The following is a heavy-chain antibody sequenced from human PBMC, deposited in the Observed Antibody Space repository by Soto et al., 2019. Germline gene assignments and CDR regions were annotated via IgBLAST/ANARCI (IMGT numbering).Heavy chain of an antibody. D-gene: IGHD6-19*01. CDR1: GDSVSSNSAA. V-gene: IGHV6-1*01. Sequence: PSQTLSLTCAISGDSVSSNSAAWNWIRQSPSRGLEWLGRTYYRSKWYNDYAVSVKSRITINADTSKNQFSLQLNSVTPEDTAVYYCASSLGIAVAGSDWFDPWGQGTLVTVSS. CDR3: ASSLGIAVAGSDWFDP. J-gene: IGHJ5*02. CDR2: TYYRSKWYN.